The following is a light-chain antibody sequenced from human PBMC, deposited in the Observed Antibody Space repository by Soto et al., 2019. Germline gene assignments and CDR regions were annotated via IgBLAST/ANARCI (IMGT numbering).Light chain of an antibody. V-gene: IGKV3-20*01. Sequence: EIGFSQSPGTLSLSPGERATLSCRASQSVSSSYLAWYQQKPGQAPSLLIYGASRRATGIPDRFSGSGSGTDFTLTISRLEPEDFAVYYCQQYDSSPITFGQGTRLEIK. J-gene: IGKJ5*01. CDR3: QQYDSSPIT. CDR2: GAS. CDR1: QSVSSSY.